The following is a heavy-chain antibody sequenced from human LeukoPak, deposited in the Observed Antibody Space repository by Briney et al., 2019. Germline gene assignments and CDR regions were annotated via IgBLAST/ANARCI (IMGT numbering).Heavy chain of an antibody. V-gene: IGHV4-39*02. J-gene: IGHJ4*02. D-gene: IGHD5-24*01. CDR3: ARDRDGYAFSFDY. CDR2: TYYTGSA. CDR1: GGSITSGSYH. Sequence: SETLSLTCTVSGGSITSGSYHWGWIRQSPGKGLEWIGNTYYTGSAYYRPSLQSRVSISVDTSKKEFSLKLTSVTAADTAVYYCARDRDGYAFSFDYWGQGTLVTVSS.